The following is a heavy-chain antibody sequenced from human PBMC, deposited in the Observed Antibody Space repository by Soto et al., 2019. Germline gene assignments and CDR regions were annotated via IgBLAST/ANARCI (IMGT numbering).Heavy chain of an antibody. V-gene: IGHV3-23*01. CDR2: ISDRGDTT. CDR1: GFTISSNA. CDR3: AKDKPGTTSFDY. Sequence: GSLRLSCAASGFTISSNAMYWVRQAPGKGLEWVSGISDRGDTTHYADSVKGRFTISRDTSKNTLYLQLNTLRADDSAVYYCAKDKPGTTSFDYWGQGTLVTVSS. J-gene: IGHJ4*02. D-gene: IGHD1-1*01.